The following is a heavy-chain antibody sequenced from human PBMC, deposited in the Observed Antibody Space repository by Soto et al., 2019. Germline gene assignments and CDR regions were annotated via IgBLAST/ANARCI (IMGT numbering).Heavy chain of an antibody. J-gene: IGHJ4*02. Sequence: QAQLVQSGAEVKKPGASVKVSCEASGYTFTSYYMHWVRQAPGQGLEWMGWINPNSGDTKYAQKFRGRVTMNRDPSITTAYIEVKMLTSDHTAVYYCARQLAYCGGDFFTEPVDYWGQGTLVTVSS. D-gene: IGHD2-21*02. CDR2: INPNSGDT. CDR1: GYTFTSYY. CDR3: ARQLAYCGGDFFTEPVDY. V-gene: IGHV1-2*02.